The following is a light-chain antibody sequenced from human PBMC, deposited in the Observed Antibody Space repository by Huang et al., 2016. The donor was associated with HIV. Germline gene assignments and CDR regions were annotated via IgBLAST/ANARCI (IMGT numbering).Light chain of an antibody. CDR2: WAS. V-gene: IGKV4-1*01. Sequence: DIVMTQSPDSLAVSLGERATINCRYSQSVLFNSNDKNYLAWYQQKPGQPPKLLIYWASTRRSGVPDRFSGSGSETDFTLTISSLRAEDMAIYYCQQYYSNPPTFGQGTKVEIK. CDR3: QQYYSNPPT. CDR1: QSVLFNSNDKNY. J-gene: IGKJ1*01.